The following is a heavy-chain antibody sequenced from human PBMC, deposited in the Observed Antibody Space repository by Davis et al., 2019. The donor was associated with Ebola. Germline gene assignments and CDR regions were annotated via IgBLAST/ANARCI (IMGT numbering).Heavy chain of an antibody. CDR1: GFTFSSYS. CDR3: AKGDSQLHYYYYGMDV. V-gene: IGHV3-21*01. Sequence: PGGSLRLSCAASGFTFSSYSMNWVRQAPGKGLEWVSSISSSSSYIYYADSVKGRFTISRDNAKNSLYLQMNSLRAEDTAVYYCAKGDSQLHYYYYGMDVWGQGTTVAVSS. J-gene: IGHJ6*02. D-gene: IGHD1-1*01. CDR2: ISSSSSYI.